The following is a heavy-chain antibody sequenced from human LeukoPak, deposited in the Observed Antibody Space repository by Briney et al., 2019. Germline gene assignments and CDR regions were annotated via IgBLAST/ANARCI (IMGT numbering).Heavy chain of an antibody. J-gene: IGHJ4*02. D-gene: IGHD6-19*01. V-gene: IGHV3-20*04. CDR3: ARDDRVAGTGY. CDR2: INWNGGST. CDR1: GFTLEDYG. Sequence: GGSLRLSCTASGFTLEDYGMSWVRQSPGKGLEWVSGINWNGGSTGYADSVKGRFTISRDNAKNSLYLQMNSLRAEDTALYYCARDDRVAGTGYWGQGTLVTVSS.